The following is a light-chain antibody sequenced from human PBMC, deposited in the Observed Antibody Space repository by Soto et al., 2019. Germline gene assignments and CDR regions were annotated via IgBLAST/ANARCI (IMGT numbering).Light chain of an antibody. CDR1: NIGSKG. CDR2: FDR. J-gene: IGLJ3*02. Sequence: SYELTQPPSVSVALGKTARITCGGNNIGSKGVHWYQQKPGQAPVLVIYFDRERPSGIPERFTGSNSGNTATLTISRVEAGDEDDYYCQVWDSKGVFGGGTKVTVL. V-gene: IGLV3-21*04. CDR3: QVWDSKGV.